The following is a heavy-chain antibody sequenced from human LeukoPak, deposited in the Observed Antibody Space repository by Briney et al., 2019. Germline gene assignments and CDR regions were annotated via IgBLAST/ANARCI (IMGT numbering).Heavy chain of an antibody. CDR1: GYTFTSYA. J-gene: IGHJ5*02. CDR2: INAGNGNT. Sequence: ASVKVSCKASGYTFTSYAMHWVRQAPGQRLEWMGWINAGNGNTKYSQKFQGRVTITRDTSASTAYMELSSLRSKDTAVYYCARVISKWLRYNWFDPWGQGTLVTVSS. CDR3: ARVISKWLRYNWFDP. V-gene: IGHV1-3*01. D-gene: IGHD6-19*01.